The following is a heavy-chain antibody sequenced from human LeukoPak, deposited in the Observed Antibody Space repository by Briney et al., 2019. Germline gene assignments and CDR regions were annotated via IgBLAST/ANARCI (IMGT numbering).Heavy chain of an antibody. CDR1: GGSISSYY. CDR3: ASHRSMAVAGTYAFDI. Sequence: SETLSLTCTVSGGSISSYYWSWIRQPPGKGLEWIGYIYYSGSTNYNPSLKSRVTISVDTSKNQFSLKLSSVTAADTAVYYCASHRSMAVAGTYAFDIWGQGTMVTVSS. D-gene: IGHD6-19*01. V-gene: IGHV4-59*01. CDR2: IYYSGST. J-gene: IGHJ3*02.